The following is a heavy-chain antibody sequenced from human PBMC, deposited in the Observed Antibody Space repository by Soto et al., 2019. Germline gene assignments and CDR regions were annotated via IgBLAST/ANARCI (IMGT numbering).Heavy chain of an antibody. V-gene: IGHV3-74*01. Sequence: GGSLRLSCAASGFTFSNYWMQWVRQAPGKGPVWISRINSAGSSTSYADFVKGRFTISRDNANNTVFLQINSLRAEDTAVYYCVRGSLAYCGGNNCYRWRWGQGTLVTVSS. CDR2: INSAGSST. CDR3: VRGSLAYCGGNNCYRWR. CDR1: GFTFSNYW. D-gene: IGHD2-21*01. J-gene: IGHJ4*02.